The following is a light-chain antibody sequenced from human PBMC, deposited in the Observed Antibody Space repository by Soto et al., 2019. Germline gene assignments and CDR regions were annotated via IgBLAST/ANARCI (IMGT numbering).Light chain of an antibody. CDR1: QSVSSY. Sequence: EIVLTQSPATLSLSPGDGATLSCRASQSVSSYLAWYQQKPGQAPRLLIYDASNRATGIPARFSARGSGTDFSLTISSLEPEDFAVYYCQQRSNWPLTFGGGTKVEIK. V-gene: IGKV3-11*01. J-gene: IGKJ4*01. CDR2: DAS. CDR3: QQRSNWPLT.